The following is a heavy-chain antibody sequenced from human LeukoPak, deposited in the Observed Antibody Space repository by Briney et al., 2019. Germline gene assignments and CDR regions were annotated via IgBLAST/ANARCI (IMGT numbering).Heavy chain of an antibody. D-gene: IGHD5-18*01. V-gene: IGHV1-69*13. Sequence: ASVKVSCKASGGTFSSYAISWARQAPGQGLEWMGGIIPIFGTANYAQKFQGRVTITADGSTSTAYMELSGLRSEDTAVYYCARGDTRGYSYGSPTAYDYWGQGTLVTVSS. CDR1: GGTFSSYA. J-gene: IGHJ4*02. CDR2: IIPIFGTA. CDR3: ARGDTRGYSYGSPTAYDY.